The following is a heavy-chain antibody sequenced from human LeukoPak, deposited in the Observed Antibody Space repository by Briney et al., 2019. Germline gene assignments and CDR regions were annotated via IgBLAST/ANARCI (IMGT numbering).Heavy chain of an antibody. CDR1: GFTFDDYA. D-gene: IGHD6-25*01. V-gene: IGHV3-9*01. Sequence: GGSLRLSCAASGFTFDDYAMHWVRQAPGKGLEWVSGISWNSGSIGYADSVKGRFTISRDNAKNSLYLQMNSLRAEDTAVYYCAKDGRIAAAGYYDLWGQGTLVTVSS. CDR3: AKDGRIAAAGYYDL. CDR2: ISWNSGSI. J-gene: IGHJ4*02.